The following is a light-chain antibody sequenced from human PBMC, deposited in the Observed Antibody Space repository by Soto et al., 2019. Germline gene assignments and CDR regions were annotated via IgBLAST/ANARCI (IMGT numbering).Light chain of an antibody. CDR3: QQYGSSLWT. Sequence: EIVLTQSPGTLSLSPGERATLSCRASQSVSSTYLAWYQQKPGQAPRLLIYGASNRATGIPDMFSGSGSGTDFTLTISRLEPEDFAVYYCQQYGSSLWTFGQGTKVEIK. CDR2: GAS. J-gene: IGKJ1*01. V-gene: IGKV3-20*01. CDR1: QSVSSTY.